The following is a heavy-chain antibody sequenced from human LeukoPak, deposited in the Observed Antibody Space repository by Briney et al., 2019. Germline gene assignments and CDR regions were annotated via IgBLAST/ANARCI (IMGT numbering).Heavy chain of an antibody. CDR1: GGSISTYY. V-gene: IGHV4-59*12. CDR2: IYYTGST. Sequence: PSETLSLTCTVSGGSISTYYWSWIRRPPGKGLEWIGYIYYTGSTSYNPSLKSRVTISVDTSKNQFSLKLSSVTAADTAVCYCARVVRGHCSGGSCWGYYYYYYMDVWGKGTTVTVSS. CDR3: ARVVRGHCSGGSCWGYYYYYYMDV. D-gene: IGHD2-15*01. J-gene: IGHJ6*03.